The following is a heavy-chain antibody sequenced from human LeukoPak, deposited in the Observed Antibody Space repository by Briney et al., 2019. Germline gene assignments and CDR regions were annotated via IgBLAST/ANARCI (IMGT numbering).Heavy chain of an antibody. CDR2: IIPIFGRA. CDR3: ARGETILNWFDP. CDR1: GGTFSSEA. V-gene: IGHV1-69*01. D-gene: IGHD1-1*01. J-gene: IGHJ5*02. Sequence: AASVKVSCKTSGGTFSSEAFIWVRQAPGQGLEWMGGIIPIFGRADYAQKFQDIVTNTADESTSTVYMELSSLRSEDTAVYYCARGETILNWFDPWGQGTLVTVSS.